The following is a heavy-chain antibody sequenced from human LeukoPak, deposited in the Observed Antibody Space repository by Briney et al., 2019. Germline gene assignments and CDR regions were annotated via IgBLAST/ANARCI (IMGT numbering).Heavy chain of an antibody. Sequence: GGSLRLSCAASGFTFSDYYMGWIRQAPGKRLAWVSYISSSGSTIYYADSVKGRFTISRDNAKNSLYLQMNSLRAEDTAVYYCASFPAYYYDSSGYNDYWGQGTLVTVSS. V-gene: IGHV3-11*01. J-gene: IGHJ4*02. CDR2: ISSSGSTI. D-gene: IGHD3-22*01. CDR1: GFTFSDYY. CDR3: ASFPAYYYDSSGYNDY.